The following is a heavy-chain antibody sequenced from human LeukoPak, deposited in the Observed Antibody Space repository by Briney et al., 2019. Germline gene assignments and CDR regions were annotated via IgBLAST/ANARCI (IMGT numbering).Heavy chain of an antibody. V-gene: IGHV3-7*01. Sequence: QPGGSLRLSCAASGFTFRSYWMSWVRQAPGKGLEWVANIKQDGSEKYYVDSVKGRFTISRDNAKNSLYLHMNSLRVEDTAVYYCARGEGLDSYGVDYWGQGTLVTVSS. J-gene: IGHJ4*02. CDR1: GFTFRSYW. D-gene: IGHD5-18*01. CDR3: ARGEGLDSYGVDY. CDR2: IKQDGSEK.